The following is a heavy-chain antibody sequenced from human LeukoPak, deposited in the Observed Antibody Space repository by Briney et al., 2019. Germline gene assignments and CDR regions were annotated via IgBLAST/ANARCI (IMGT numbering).Heavy chain of an antibody. CDR3: ARGYSYGPDY. Sequence: PGGSLRLSCAASGFTFSSYNMNWVRQAPGKGLEWVSSIGSSGSFIYYADSLKGRLTISRDNAKNSLYLQMHSLRAEDTAVYYCARGYSYGPDYWGQGTLVTVSS. J-gene: IGHJ4*02. D-gene: IGHD5-18*01. CDR2: IGSSGSFI. CDR1: GFTFSSYN. V-gene: IGHV3-21*06.